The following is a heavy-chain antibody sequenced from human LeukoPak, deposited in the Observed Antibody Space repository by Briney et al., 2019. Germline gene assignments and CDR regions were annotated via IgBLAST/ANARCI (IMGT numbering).Heavy chain of an antibody. Sequence: AGGSLRLSCAASGLTFSSYGMHWVRQAPGKGLEWVAVISYDGSNKYYADSVKGRFTISRDNSKNTLYLQMNSLRAEDTAVYYCAKDLKERGYSYGDYWGQGTLVTVSS. J-gene: IGHJ4*02. V-gene: IGHV3-30*18. CDR1: GLTFSSYG. CDR2: ISYDGSNK. CDR3: AKDLKERGYSYGDY. D-gene: IGHD5-18*01.